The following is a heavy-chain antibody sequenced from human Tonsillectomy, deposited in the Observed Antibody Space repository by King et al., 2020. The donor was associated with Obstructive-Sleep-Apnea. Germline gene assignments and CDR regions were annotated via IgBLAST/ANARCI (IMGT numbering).Heavy chain of an antibody. D-gene: IGHD3-10*01. Sequence: VQLVESGGGLVQPGGSLRLSCAASGFTVSSNYMSWVRQAPGKGLEWVSVIYSGGSTYYADSVKGRFTISRDNSKNTLYLQMYSLRAEDTAVYYCASSTWLPPYYFDYWGQGTLVTVSS. J-gene: IGHJ4*02. CDR3: ASSTWLPPYYFDY. CDR1: GFTVSSNY. V-gene: IGHV3-66*01. CDR2: IYSGGST.